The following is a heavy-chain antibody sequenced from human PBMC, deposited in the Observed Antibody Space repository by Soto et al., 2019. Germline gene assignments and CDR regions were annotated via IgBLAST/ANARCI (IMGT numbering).Heavy chain of an antibody. V-gene: IGHV3-33*01. Sequence: QVQLVESGGGVVQPGRSLRLSCAASGFTFSSYGMHWVRQAPGKGLEWVAVIWYDGSNKYYADSVKGRFTISRDNSKNTLYLQMNSLRAEDTAVYYCARSGVLWFGELFRSADWFDPWGQGTLVTVSS. CDR2: IWYDGSNK. J-gene: IGHJ5*02. CDR3: ARSGVLWFGELFRSADWFDP. CDR1: GFTFSSYG. D-gene: IGHD3-10*01.